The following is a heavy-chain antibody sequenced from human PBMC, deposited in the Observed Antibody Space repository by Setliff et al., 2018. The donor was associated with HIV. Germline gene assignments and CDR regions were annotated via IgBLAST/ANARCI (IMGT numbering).Heavy chain of an antibody. CDR2: INHSGST. CDR3: AGGPGTTSIDY. D-gene: IGHD1-26*01. J-gene: IGHJ4*02. V-gene: IGHV4-34*01. CDR1: GGSFSGYY. Sequence: SETLSLTCAAYGGSFSGYYWSWIRQPPGKGLEWIGEINHSGSTNYNMSLWSRVTISLDASRNQFSLELISVTAADTAVCYCAGGPGTTSIDYWAQGTLVTVSS.